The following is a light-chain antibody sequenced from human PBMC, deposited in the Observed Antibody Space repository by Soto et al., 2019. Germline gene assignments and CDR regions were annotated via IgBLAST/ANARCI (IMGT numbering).Light chain of an antibody. CDR3: ATWDDSLNGYV. J-gene: IGLJ1*01. V-gene: IGLV1-44*01. CDR1: GSNIGSNT. CDR2: IDN. Sequence: QLVLTQPPSASGTPGQRITISCSGSGSNIGSNTVTWYQQLPRTAPKLLIYIDNHRPSGVPDRFSGSTSGTSASLAISGLQSGDEADYYCATWDDSLNGYVFGTGTKLSVL.